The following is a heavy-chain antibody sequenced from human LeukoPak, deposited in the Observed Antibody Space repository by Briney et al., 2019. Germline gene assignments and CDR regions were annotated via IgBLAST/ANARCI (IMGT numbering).Heavy chain of an antibody. D-gene: IGHD4-17*01. J-gene: IGHJ3*02. V-gene: IGHV4-38-2*02. CDR3: ARGGYGDYGPDAFDI. CDR1: GYSISSGYY. CDR2: IYHSGST. Sequence: SETLSLTXTVSGYSISSGYYWGWIRQPPGKGLEWIGSIYHSGSTYYNPSLKSRVTISVDTSKNQFSLKLSSVTAADTAVYYCARGGYGDYGPDAFDIWGQGTMVTVSP.